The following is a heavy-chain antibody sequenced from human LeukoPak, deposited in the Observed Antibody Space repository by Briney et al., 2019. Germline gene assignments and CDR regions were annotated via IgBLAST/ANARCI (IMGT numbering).Heavy chain of an antibody. Sequence: SETLSLTCTVSGASVSSGAYYWSWIRQHPGKGLEWIGYIYDSGTTYYNPSLKSRVTISLHTSESQFSLKLSSVTAADTAVYFCARDRTGYFFDDWGQGTLVTVSS. CDR3: ARDRTGYFFDD. V-gene: IGHV4-31*03. CDR2: IYDSGTT. J-gene: IGHJ4*02. CDR1: GASVSSGAYY.